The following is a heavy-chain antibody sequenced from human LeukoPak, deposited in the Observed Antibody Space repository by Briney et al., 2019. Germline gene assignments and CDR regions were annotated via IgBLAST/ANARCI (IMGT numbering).Heavy chain of an antibody. CDR1: GYTFTNYY. CDR3: AGSGGFYYFDY. D-gene: IGHD1-26*01. J-gene: IGHJ4*02. V-gene: IGHV1-46*01. CDR2: INPSGGST. Sequence: ASVKVSCKASGYTFTNYYFHWVRQAPGQRLKWMGIINPSGGSTTYAQKFQGKITMTTDTSTSTVYMELSSLRSENTAVYYCAGSGGFYYFDYWGQGTLVTVSS.